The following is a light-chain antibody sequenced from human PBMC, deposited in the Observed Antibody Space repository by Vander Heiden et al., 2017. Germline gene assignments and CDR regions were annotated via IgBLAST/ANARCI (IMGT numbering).Light chain of an antibody. V-gene: IGLV1-44*01. J-gene: IGLJ1*01. Sequence: QSVLTQPPSASGTPGQRVPISCSGSSSNIGSNPVNWYQQLPGTAPKLLIYDTNLRPSGVPDRISGSKSGTSASLAISGLQSEDEADYYCAAWDDTLNGLYVFGTGTKVAVL. CDR1: SSNIGSNP. CDR3: AAWDDTLNGLYV. CDR2: DTN.